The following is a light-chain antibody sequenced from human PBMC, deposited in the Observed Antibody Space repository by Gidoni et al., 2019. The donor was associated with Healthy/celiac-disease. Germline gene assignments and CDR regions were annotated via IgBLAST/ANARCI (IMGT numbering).Light chain of an antibody. CDR2: GAS. CDR3: QQYGSSYT. CDR1: QRVSSSY. J-gene: IGKJ2*01. Sequence: ETVLTQSPGTLALSPGDRATLSCRASQRVSSSYLAWYQQKPGQAPRLLIYGASSRAPGIPDRFSGSGSGTDFTLTISRLEPEDFAVYYCQQYGSSYTFGQGTKLEIK. V-gene: IGKV3-20*01.